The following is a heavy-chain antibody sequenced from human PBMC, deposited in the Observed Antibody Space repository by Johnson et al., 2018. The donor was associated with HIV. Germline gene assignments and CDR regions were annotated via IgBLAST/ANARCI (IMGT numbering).Heavy chain of an antibody. CDR1: GFTFDDYG. Sequence: VQLVESGGALVQPGGSLRLSCAASGFTFDDYGMSWVRQAPGKGLEWVSGINWNGGSTGYGDSVKGRFTISRDNAKNSLYLHMNSLRAEDTALYYCARDTKVPRYNWNDGAFDIWGQGTMVTVSS. J-gene: IGHJ3*02. D-gene: IGHD1-1*01. V-gene: IGHV3-20*04. CDR3: ARDTKVPRYNWNDGAFDI. CDR2: INWNGGST.